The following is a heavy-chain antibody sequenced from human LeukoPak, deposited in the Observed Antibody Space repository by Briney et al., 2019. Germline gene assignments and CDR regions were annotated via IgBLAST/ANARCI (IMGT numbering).Heavy chain of an antibody. Sequence: GGSLRLSCAASGFTFSSYSMNWVRQAPGKGLEWVSSISSSSSYIYYADSVKGRFTISRDNAKNSLYLQMNSLRAEDAAVYYCARAKYSGSSSYYFDYWGQGTLVTVSS. CDR3: ARAKYSGSSSYYFDY. J-gene: IGHJ4*02. D-gene: IGHD1-26*01. CDR2: ISSSSSYI. CDR1: GFTFSSYS. V-gene: IGHV3-21*01.